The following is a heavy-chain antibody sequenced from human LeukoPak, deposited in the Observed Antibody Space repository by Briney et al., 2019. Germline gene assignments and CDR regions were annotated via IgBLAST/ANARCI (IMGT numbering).Heavy chain of an antibody. D-gene: IGHD2-2*01. J-gene: IGHJ5*02. CDR2: IYSSGST. CDR3: ARDWVGYCSSTSCFDWFDP. CDR1: GGSIGNYY. V-gene: IGHV4-4*07. Sequence: KPSETLSLTCTVSGGSIGNYYWSWIRQPAGKGLEWIGRIYSSGSTNYNPCLKSRVTMSVDTSKNQFSLKLSSVTAADTAVYYCARDWVGYCSSTSCFDWFDPWGQGTLVTVSS.